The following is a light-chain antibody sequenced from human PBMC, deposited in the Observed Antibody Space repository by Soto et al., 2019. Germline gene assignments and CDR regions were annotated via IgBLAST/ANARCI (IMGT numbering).Light chain of an antibody. CDR1: SSNIGAGYD. CDR2: GNS. J-gene: IGLJ3*02. V-gene: IGLV1-40*01. CDR3: QSYDTPWV. Sequence: QSVLTQPPSVSGAPGQRVTISCTGSSSNIGAGYDVHWYQQLPGTAPKLLIYGNSNRPSGVPDRFSGSKSGTSASLAIPGLQAEDEADYYCQSYDTPWVFGGGTKLTVL.